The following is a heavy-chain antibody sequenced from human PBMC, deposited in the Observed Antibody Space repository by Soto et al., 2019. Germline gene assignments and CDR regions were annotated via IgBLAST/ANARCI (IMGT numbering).Heavy chain of an antibody. V-gene: IGHV4-34*01. D-gene: IGHD6-6*01. J-gene: IGHJ5*02. CDR2: INHSGST. Sequence: PSETLSLTCAVYGGSFSDYYWNWIRQPPGKGLEWIGEINHSGSTNYNSSLKSRVTISVDTSKSQFSLNLSSVTAADTAVYYCARGKYRGSWFDPWGQGTLVTVS. CDR1: GGSFSDYY. CDR3: ARGKYRGSWFDP.